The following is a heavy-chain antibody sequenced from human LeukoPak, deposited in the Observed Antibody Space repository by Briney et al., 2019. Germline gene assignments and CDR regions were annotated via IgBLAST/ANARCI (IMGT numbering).Heavy chain of an antibody. CDR1: GGSISRYY. CDR3: ARGGYYGSGNDFRFDP. V-gene: IGHV4-59*01. Sequence: SETLSLTCTVSGGSISRYYWSWVRQPPGKRLEWIGYIYYSGSTNYKPSLKSRVTISVDTSKNQFSLKLSSVTAADTAVYYCARGGYYGSGNDFRFDPWGQGTLVTVSS. D-gene: IGHD3-10*01. J-gene: IGHJ5*02. CDR2: IYYSGST.